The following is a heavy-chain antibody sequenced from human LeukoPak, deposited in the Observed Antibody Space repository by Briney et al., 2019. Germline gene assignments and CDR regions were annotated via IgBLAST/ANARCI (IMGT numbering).Heavy chain of an antibody. CDR2: IIPIFGTA. CDR1: GYTFTSYG. Sequence: ASVKVSCKASGYTFTSYGISWVRQAPGQGLEWMGGIIPIFGTANYAQKFQGRVTITADESTSTAYMELSSLRSEDTAVYYCARARDGYSAHNYFDYWGQGTLVTVSS. V-gene: IGHV1-69*13. J-gene: IGHJ4*02. D-gene: IGHD5-24*01. CDR3: ARARDGYSAHNYFDY.